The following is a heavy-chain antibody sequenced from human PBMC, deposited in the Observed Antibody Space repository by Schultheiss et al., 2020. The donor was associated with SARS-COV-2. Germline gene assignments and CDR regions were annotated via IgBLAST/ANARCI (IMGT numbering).Heavy chain of an antibody. V-gene: IGHV3-73*01. J-gene: IGHJ4*02. CDR2: IRSKANSYAT. Sequence: GGSLRLSCVASGLTFNNAWMSWVRQAPGKGLEWVGRIRSKANSYATAYAASVKGRFTISRDDSKNTAYLQMNSLKTEDTAVYYCARSRGPPRILWGGRSANDCWGQGTLVTVSS. CDR1: GLTFNNAW. CDR3: ARSRGPPRILWGGRSANDC. D-gene: IGHD2-15*01.